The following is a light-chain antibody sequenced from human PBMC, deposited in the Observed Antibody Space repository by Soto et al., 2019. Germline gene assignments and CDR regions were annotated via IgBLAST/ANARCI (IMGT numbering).Light chain of an antibody. Sequence: GKPQYPLSLHPTPSGPAPISRRSTHRLLHSNRYNYWDGWLQKPGETAHLLIYLGANRVSGGPDRLFGSRSCTDVTLKISRGQPEDVVAYYCSQQLKTTPAFGQGTKVDIK. J-gene: IGKJ1*01. CDR2: LGA. CDR3: SQQLKTTPA. CDR1: HRLLHSNRYNY. V-gene: IGKV2-28*01.